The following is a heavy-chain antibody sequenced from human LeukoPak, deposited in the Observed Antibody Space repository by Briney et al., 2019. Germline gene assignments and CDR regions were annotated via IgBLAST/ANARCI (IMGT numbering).Heavy chain of an antibody. CDR1: GFTFSHYA. CDR2: ISYDGSNK. Sequence: GGSLRLSCAASGFTFSHYAIHWVRQAPGKGLEWVAVISYDGSNKLYADSVKGRFTLSRDNSKNTLSLQVNSLRAEDTAVYYCASGCSNYDSSGYCFEYWGQGTLVTVSS. D-gene: IGHD3-22*01. CDR3: ASGCSNYDSSGYCFEY. V-gene: IGHV3-30-3*01. J-gene: IGHJ4*02.